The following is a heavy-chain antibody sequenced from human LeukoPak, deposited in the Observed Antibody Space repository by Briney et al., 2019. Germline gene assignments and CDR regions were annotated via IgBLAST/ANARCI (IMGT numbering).Heavy chain of an antibody. CDR3: ARDRGGVFDY. D-gene: IGHD3-10*01. V-gene: IGHV3-74*01. J-gene: IGHJ4*02. CDR1: VFTCSSYW. CDR2: INSDGSSP. Sequence: GGSLSLSCAASVFTCSSYWRLWVRQAPRLGLVWVSHINSDGSSPRHPDSVNGRFTISRANAQHTLYLQMHSLRAEDTAVYYCARDRGGVFDYWGQGTLVTVSS.